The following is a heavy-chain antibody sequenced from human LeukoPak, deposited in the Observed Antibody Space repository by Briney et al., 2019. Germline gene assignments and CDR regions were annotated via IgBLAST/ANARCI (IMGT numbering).Heavy chain of an antibody. V-gene: IGHV3-7*05. CDR1: GFTFSMHW. D-gene: IGHD3-10*01. Sequence: GGSLRLSCAASGFTFSMHWISWVRQAPGKGLEWVANVNQDGSEERYVDSVKGRFTLSRDNAKNCVYLQMNSLRAENTAVYYSTRVVGGSGTLGDPFDNWGQGNLVT. CDR2: VNQDGSEE. J-gene: IGHJ4*02. CDR3: TRVVGGSGTLGDPFDN.